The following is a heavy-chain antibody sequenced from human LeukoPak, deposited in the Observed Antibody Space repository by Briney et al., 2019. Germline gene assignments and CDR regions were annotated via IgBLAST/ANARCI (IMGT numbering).Heavy chain of an antibody. Sequence: SETLFLTCTVSGGSISSYYWSWIRQPPGKGLEWIGYIYYSGSTNYNPSLKSRVTISVDTSKNQFSLKLSSVTAADTAVYYCARLLGRYNWFDPWGQGTLVTVCS. CDR3: ARLLGRYNWFDP. CDR2: IYYSGST. D-gene: IGHD2-15*01. V-gene: IGHV4-59*01. J-gene: IGHJ5*02. CDR1: GGSISSYY.